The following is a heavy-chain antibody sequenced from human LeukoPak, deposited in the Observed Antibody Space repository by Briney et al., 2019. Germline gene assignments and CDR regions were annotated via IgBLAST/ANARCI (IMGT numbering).Heavy chain of an antibody. V-gene: IGHV3-33*01. CDR2: IWYDGSNK. Sequence: PGGSLRLSCAASGFTFSSYGMHWVRQAPGKGLEWVAVIWYDGSNKYYADSVKGRFTISRDNSKNTLYLQTNSLRAEDTAVYYCARDQYSSSRLDAFDIWGQGTMVTVSS. CDR1: GFTFSSYG. D-gene: IGHD6-6*01. J-gene: IGHJ3*02. CDR3: ARDQYSSSRLDAFDI.